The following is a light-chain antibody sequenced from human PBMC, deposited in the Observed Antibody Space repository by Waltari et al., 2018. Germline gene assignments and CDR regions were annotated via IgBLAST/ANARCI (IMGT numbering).Light chain of an antibody. J-gene: IGLJ2*01. CDR3: AAWDDSLSGPV. V-gene: IGLV1-47*01. Sequence: QSVLTQPPSASGTPGQRVTIPCSGSSPNIGRNFVSWYQHLPGTAPKLPIYRNNQRPSGVPDRFSGSKSGTSASLAISGLRSEDEADYYCAAWDDSLSGPVFGGGTRLTVL. CDR2: RNN. CDR1: SPNIGRNF.